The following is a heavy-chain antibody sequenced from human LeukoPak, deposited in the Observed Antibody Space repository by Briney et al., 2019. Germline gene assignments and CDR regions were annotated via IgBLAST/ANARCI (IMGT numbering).Heavy chain of an antibody. CDR3: ARSTYYYDSNFDY. Sequence: SETLSLTCTVSGGSIGSYYWSWIRQPPGKGLEWIGYIYYSGSTNYNPSLKSRVTISVDTSKNQFSLKLSSVTAADTAVYYCARSTYYYDSNFDYWGQGTLVTVSS. J-gene: IGHJ4*02. D-gene: IGHD3-22*01. CDR1: GGSIGSYY. V-gene: IGHV4-59*01. CDR2: IYYSGST.